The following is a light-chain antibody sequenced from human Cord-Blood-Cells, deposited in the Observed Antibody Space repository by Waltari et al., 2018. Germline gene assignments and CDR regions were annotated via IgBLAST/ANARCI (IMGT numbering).Light chain of an antibody. CDR2: DVS. Sequence: QSALTQPASVSGSPGQSITISCTGTSSDVGGYNYVSWYQQHPGKAPKLMIYDVSNRPSVVSNRFSVSKSGNTASLTISGLQAEDEADYYCSSDTSSSGYVFGTGTKVTVL. CDR1: SSDVGGYNY. J-gene: IGLJ1*01. V-gene: IGLV2-14*03. CDR3: SSDTSSSGYV.